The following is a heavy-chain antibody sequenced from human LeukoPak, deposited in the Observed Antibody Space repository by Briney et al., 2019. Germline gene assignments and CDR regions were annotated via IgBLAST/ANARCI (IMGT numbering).Heavy chain of an antibody. J-gene: IGHJ4*02. CDR3: ASPSASGNWFLHY. CDR2: INPHSGDT. V-gene: IGHV1-2*02. Sequence: ASVKVSCKASGYTFTGQYRHWVRQAPGQGLEWMGWINPHSGDTHYAQKFQGRVTMTTDTSISTVHMELSSLTSDDTAVYYCASPSASGNWFLHYRGQGTLVTVSS. D-gene: IGHD3-10*01. CDR1: GYTFTGQY.